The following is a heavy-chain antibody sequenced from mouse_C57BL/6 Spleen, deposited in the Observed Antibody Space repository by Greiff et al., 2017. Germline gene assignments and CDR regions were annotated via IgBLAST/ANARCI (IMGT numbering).Heavy chain of an antibody. Sequence: QVQLQQPGAELVKPGASVKLSCKASGYTFTSYWMQWVKQRPGQGLEWIGEIDPSDSYTNYNQKFKGKATLTVDTSSSTAYMQLSSLTSEDSAVYYCARSGDNDWGAMDYWGQGTSVTVAS. CDR3: ARSGDNDWGAMDY. CDR2: IDPSDSYT. J-gene: IGHJ4*01. CDR1: GYTFTSYW. D-gene: IGHD2-4*01. V-gene: IGHV1-50*01.